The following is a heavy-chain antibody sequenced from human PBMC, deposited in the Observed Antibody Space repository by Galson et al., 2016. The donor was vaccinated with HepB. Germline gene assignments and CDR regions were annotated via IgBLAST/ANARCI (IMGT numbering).Heavy chain of an antibody. Sequence: PALVKPTQTLTLTCTFSGFSLRNNGEGVGWIRQPPGKALEWVAVISWDDSRRYSPSLKTRLTITKDTSKNEVVLTMTNMAPVETATYYCAYRYRRLGATLFDAWGQGALVTVSS. D-gene: IGHD1-26*01. CDR2: ISWDDSR. V-gene: IGHV2-5*02. CDR1: GFSLRNNGEG. J-gene: IGHJ4*02. CDR3: AYRYRRLGATLFDA.